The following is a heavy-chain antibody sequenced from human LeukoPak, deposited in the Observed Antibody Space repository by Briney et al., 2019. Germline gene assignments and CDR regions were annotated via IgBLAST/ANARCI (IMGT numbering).Heavy chain of an antibody. CDR1: GFTFNTFT. J-gene: IGHJ4*02. Sequence: PGGSLRLSCAASGFTFNTFTMNWVRQAPGKGLEWVASISSGANHIYYADSVKGRLTISRDNAKTSLYLQMTSLRVEDTAVYYCARDYYDSMAFDYWGQGILVTVSS. D-gene: IGHD3-22*01. V-gene: IGHV3-21*04. CDR3: ARDYYDSMAFDY. CDR2: ISSGANHI.